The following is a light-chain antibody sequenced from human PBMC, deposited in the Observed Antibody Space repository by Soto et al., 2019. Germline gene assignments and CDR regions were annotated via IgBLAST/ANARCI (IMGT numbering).Light chain of an antibody. CDR2: DAF. Sequence: EKVMTQSPSTPSVSPGERATLSCRASQNVKTRLAWYQQKPGQAPRLLIYDAFTRGTGIPAMFSGSASGKQFPLIISSLQYEDFAVYYCQQYDESPLTFGGGTKVEIK. J-gene: IGKJ4*01. CDR3: QQYDESPLT. CDR1: QNVKTR. V-gene: IGKV3-15*01.